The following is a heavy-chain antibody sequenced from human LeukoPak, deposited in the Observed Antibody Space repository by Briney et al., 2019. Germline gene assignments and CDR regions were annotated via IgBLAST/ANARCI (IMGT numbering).Heavy chain of an antibody. D-gene: IGHD4-17*01. J-gene: IGHJ4*02. CDR2: IYYSGRT. V-gene: IGHV4-30-4*01. Sequence: SETLSLTCTVSGGSISSGDYYWSWIRQPPGKGLEWIRYIYYSGRTYYNPSLKSRVTISVDTSKNQFSLKLSSVTAADTAVYYCAVDAYGDYDYFDYWGQGTLVTVSS. CDR3: AVDAYGDYDYFDY. CDR1: GGSISSGDYY.